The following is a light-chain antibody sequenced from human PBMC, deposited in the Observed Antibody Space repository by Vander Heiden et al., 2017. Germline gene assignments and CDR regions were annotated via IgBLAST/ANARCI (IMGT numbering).Light chain of an antibody. CDR3: QQYNNCPIT. CDR1: QGVSSN. Sequence: EIVMTQSPATLSVSPGARATLSCRASQGVSSNFAWYQQKPGQAPRLLIYGASTRATGIPARFSGSGSGTEFTLTISSLQSEDFAVYYCQQYNNCPITFGQGTRLEIK. V-gene: IGKV3D-15*01. J-gene: IGKJ5*01. CDR2: GAS.